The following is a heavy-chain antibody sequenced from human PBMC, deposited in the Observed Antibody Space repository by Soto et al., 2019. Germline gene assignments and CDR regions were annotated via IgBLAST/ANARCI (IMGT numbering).Heavy chain of an antibody. CDR3: AKDLGGSYYLDY. CDR1: GFTFSSYG. Sequence: ESGGGVVQSGRSLRLSCAASGFTFSSYGMHWVRQAPGKGLEWVAVISYDGSNKYYADSVKGRFTISRDNSKNTLYLQMNSLRAEDTAVYYCAKDLGGSYYLDYWGQGTLVTVSS. V-gene: IGHV3-30*18. D-gene: IGHD1-26*01. CDR2: ISYDGSNK. J-gene: IGHJ4*02.